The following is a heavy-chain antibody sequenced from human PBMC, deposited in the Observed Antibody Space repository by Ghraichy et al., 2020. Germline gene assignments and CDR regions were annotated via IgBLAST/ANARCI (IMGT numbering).Heavy chain of an antibody. CDR2: ISYDGSNK. V-gene: IGHV3-30*04. Sequence: GGSLRLSCAASGFTFSSYAMHWVRQAPGKGLEWVAVISYDGSNKYYADSVKGRFTISRDNSKNTLYLQMNSLRAEDTAVYYCARDLDGQGAGTQSYYYYGMDVWGQGTTVTVSS. D-gene: IGHD1-7*01. CDR3: ARDLDGQGAGTQSYYYYGMDV. J-gene: IGHJ6*02. CDR1: GFTFSSYA.